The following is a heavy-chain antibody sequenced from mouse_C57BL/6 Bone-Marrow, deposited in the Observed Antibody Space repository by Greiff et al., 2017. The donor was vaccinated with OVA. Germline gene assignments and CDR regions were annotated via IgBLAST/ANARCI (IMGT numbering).Heavy chain of an antibody. D-gene: IGHD2-1*01. V-gene: IGHV1-62-2*01. J-gene: IGHJ3*01. CDR1: GYTFTEYT. CDR2: FYPGSGSI. Sequence: QVQLKQSGAELVKPGASVKLSCKASGYTFTEYTIHWVKQRSGQGLEWIGWFYPGSGSIKYNEKFKDKATLTADKSSSTGYMELSRWTSEDSAVYFCARHEEDGNYAAWFAYWGQGTLVTVSA. CDR3: ARHEEDGNYAAWFAY.